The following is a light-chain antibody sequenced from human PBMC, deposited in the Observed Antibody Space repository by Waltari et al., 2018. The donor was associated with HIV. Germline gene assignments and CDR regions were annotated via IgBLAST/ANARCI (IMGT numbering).Light chain of an antibody. J-gene: IGKJ1*01. CDR3: QQSDSSFRT. CDR2: AAG. CDR1: QNIYSY. V-gene: IGKV1-39*01. Sequence: DILLPQSPSSLSASVGDIGTITCRASQNIYSYLNWYQQKPGKAPALLLYAAGSLHSGVPSRFSGSGYGTEFTLTISSLQPDDFATYYCQQSDSSFRTFGQGTKVDIK.